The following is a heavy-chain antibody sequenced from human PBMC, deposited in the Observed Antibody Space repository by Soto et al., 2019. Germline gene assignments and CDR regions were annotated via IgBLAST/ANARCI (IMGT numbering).Heavy chain of an antibody. D-gene: IGHD3-10*01. Sequence: EVQLVESGGGLVQPGGSLRLSCAASGLAFGSYWMSWFRQAPGKGLEWLGTIKGASSEKNYVAPVRGRFTMSRDNAQNSLYLQIDSLRAEDTALYFCARDSGYVSGSAVNHYLDSWGHATLVTVTS. J-gene: IGHJ4*01. CDR1: GLAFGSYW. V-gene: IGHV3-7*01. CDR3: ARDSGYVSGSAVNHYLDS. CDR2: IKGASSEK.